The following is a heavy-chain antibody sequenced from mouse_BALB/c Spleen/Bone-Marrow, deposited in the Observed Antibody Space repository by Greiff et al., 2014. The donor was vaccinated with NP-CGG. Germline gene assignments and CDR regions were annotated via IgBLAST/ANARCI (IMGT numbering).Heavy chain of an antibody. CDR3: ARNYGYGKSFAY. V-gene: IGHV14-3*02. J-gene: IGHJ3*01. D-gene: IGHD2-2*01. CDR1: GFNIKDTY. Sequence: VQLKESGAELVKPGASVKLSCTASGFNIKDTYMHWVKQRPEQGLEWIGRIDPANGNTKYVPKFQGKATITADTSSNTAYLQLSSLTSEDTAVYYCARNYGYGKSFAYWGQGTLVTVSA. CDR2: IDPANGNT.